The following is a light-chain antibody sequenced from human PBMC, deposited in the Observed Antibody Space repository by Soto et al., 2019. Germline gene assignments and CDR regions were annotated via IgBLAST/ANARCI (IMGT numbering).Light chain of an antibody. CDR2: EVS. J-gene: IGLJ2*01. CDR3: SSYTSTTTVV. Sequence: QSALTQPASVSGSPVQSITISCTGTSSEVGGYNFVSWYQQHPGKAPKLMIYEVSNRPSGVSNRFSGSKSGNTASLTISGRQAEDEADYYCSSYTSTTTVVFGGGTKLTVL. V-gene: IGLV2-14*01. CDR1: SSEVGGYNF.